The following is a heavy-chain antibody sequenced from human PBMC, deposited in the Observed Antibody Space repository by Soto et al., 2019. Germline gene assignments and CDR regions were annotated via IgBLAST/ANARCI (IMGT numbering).Heavy chain of an antibody. CDR3: ARVLVSTVTTNYGMDV. Sequence: QVQLVQSGAEVKKPGASVKVSCKASGYTFTSYGISWVRQAPGQGLEWMGWISAYNGNTNYAQKLQGRVTMTTDTATSTAYMELRSLRSDDTAVYYCARVLVSTVTTNYGMDVWGQGTTVTVSS. J-gene: IGHJ6*02. CDR1: GYTFTSYG. CDR2: ISAYNGNT. D-gene: IGHD4-17*01. V-gene: IGHV1-18*01.